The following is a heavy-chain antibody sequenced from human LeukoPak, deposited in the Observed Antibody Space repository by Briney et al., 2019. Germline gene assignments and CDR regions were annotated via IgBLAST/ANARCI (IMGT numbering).Heavy chain of an antibody. CDR3: AKEEGSGWYNFDY. CDR2: IRWNSGSI. D-gene: IGHD6-19*01. J-gene: IGHJ4*02. Sequence: GGSLRLSCAASGFTFDDYAMHWVRQAPGKGLEWVSGIRWNSGSIGYADSVKGRFTISRDNAKNSLYLQMNSLRAEDTALYYCAKEEGSGWYNFDYWGQGTLVTVSS. CDR1: GFTFDDYA. V-gene: IGHV3-9*01.